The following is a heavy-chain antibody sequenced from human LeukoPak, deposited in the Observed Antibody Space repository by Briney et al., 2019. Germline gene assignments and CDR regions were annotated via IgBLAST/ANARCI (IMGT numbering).Heavy chain of an antibody. J-gene: IGHJ4*02. CDR3: ARDPHYYFDY. CDR1: GFTFSSYW. Sequence: GGSLRLSCAASGFTFSSYWISWVRQAPGKGLEWVANIKQDGSEKYYVDSVKGRFTISRDNAKNSLYLQMNSLRAEDTAVYYCARDPHYYFDYWGQGTLVTVSS. CDR2: IKQDGSEK. D-gene: IGHD3-3*02. V-gene: IGHV3-7*01.